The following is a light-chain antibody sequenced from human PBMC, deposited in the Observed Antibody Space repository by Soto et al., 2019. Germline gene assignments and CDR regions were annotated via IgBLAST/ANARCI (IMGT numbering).Light chain of an antibody. Sequence: DIQMTQSPSSLSATVGDRVTITCRASQSIRSYLNWYQQKPGKGPKLLIYAASRLQSGVPSRFSGSASGTDFTLTISSLLPEDFATYYCPQSYSTLTFGGGTKVDIK. V-gene: IGKV1-39*01. CDR3: PQSYSTLT. CDR2: AAS. J-gene: IGKJ4*01. CDR1: QSIRSY.